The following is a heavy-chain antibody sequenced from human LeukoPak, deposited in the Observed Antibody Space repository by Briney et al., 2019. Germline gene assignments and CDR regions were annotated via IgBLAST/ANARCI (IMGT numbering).Heavy chain of an antibody. V-gene: IGHV4-34*01. D-gene: IGHD3-10*01. CDR1: GGSFSGYY. CDR2: INHSGST. Sequence: SETLSLTCAVYGGSFSGYYWSGIRQPPGKGLEWIGEINHSGSTNYNPSLKSRVTLSLNTSKTQFSLKLSSVTAADTAVYYCARGTSGYYMDVWGKGTTVTVSS. CDR3: ARGTSGYYMDV. J-gene: IGHJ6*03.